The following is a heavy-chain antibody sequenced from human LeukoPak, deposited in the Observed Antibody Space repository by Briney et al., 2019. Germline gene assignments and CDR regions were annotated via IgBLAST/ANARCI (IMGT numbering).Heavy chain of an antibody. CDR2: INSDGSST. CDR1: GFTFSSYW. V-gene: IGHV3-74*01. J-gene: IGHJ4*02. CDR3: ARGDSGSYFDY. D-gene: IGHD1-26*01. Sequence: PGGSLILSCAASGFTFSSYWMHWVRQAPGKGLVWVSRINSDGSSTSYADSVKGRFTISRDNAKNTLYLQMNSLRAEDTAVYYCARGDSGSYFDYWGQGTLVTVSS.